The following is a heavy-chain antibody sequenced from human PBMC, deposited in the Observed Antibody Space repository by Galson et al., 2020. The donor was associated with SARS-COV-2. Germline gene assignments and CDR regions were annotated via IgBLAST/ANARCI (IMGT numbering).Heavy chain of an antibody. V-gene: IGHV4-34*01. J-gene: IGHJ4*02. Sequence: SQASETLSLTCVVYGGSFSGYYWSWIRQAPGKGLEWIGEINHSGNPNNNPSLKSRVTISVDTSKNQFSLKLSSVTAADTGFYYCARAGDYYDSDGYYDYFDYWGPGTLVTVSS. CDR1: GGSFSGYY. CDR2: INHSGNP. CDR3: ARAGDYYDSDGYYDYFDY. D-gene: IGHD3-22*01.